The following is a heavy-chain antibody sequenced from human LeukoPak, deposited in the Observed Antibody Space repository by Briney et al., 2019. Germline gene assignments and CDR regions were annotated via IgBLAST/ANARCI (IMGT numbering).Heavy chain of an antibody. J-gene: IGHJ4*02. CDR1: GFSFSYSG. CDR2: IQSDGGNV. CDR3: VRDGAHWDLDY. V-gene: IGHV3-30*02. D-gene: IGHD7-27*01. Sequence: GGSLRLSCAASGFSFSYSGMHWIRQAPGRGLEWVALIQSDGGNVYYADSVKGRFSISRDNSKNTVHLQMNSLRLEDTALYYCVRDGAHWDLDYWGQGTLVTVSS.